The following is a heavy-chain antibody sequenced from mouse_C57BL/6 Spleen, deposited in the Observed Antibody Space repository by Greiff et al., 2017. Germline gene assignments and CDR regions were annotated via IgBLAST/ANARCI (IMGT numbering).Heavy chain of an antibody. Sequence: VQLQQSGAELVRPGASVKLSCTASGFNIKDDYMHWVKQRPEQGLEWIGWIDPENGDTEYASKFQGKATITADTSSNTAYLQLSSLTSEDTAVYYCTTGRRRGYYYARDYWGQGTSGTVAS. V-gene: IGHV14-4*01. CDR1: GFNIKDDY. CDR2: IDPENGDT. CDR3: TTGRRRGYYYARDY. D-gene: IGHD2-12*01. J-gene: IGHJ4*01.